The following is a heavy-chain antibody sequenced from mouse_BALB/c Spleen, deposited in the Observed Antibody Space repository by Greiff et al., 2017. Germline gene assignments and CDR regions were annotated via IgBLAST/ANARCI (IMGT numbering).Heavy chain of an antibody. Sequence: VHLVESGPGLVAPSQSLSITCTVSGFSLTSYGVHWVRQPPGKGLEWLGVIWAGGSTNYNSALMSRLSISKDNSKSQVFLKMNSLQTDDTAMYYCARVITTWYYFDYWGQGTTLTVSS. CDR1: GFSLTSYG. D-gene: IGHD2-4*01. CDR3: ARVITTWYYFDY. J-gene: IGHJ2*01. CDR2: IWAGGST. V-gene: IGHV2-9*02.